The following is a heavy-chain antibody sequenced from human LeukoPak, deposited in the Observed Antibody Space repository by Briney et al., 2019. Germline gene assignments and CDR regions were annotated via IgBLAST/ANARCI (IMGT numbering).Heavy chain of an antibody. CDR3: GMGVMGYCSGGSCWSGFDY. D-gene: IGHD2-15*01. Sequence: GGSLRLSCAASGFTFNNYWMSWVRQAPGKGLEWVANIKEDGSDKYYVDSVKGRFTISRDNAKNSLYLQMNSLRAEDTAVYYFGMGVMGYCSGGSCWSGFDYWGQGTLVTVSS. CDR1: GFTFNNYW. V-gene: IGHV3-7*05. CDR2: IKEDGSDK. J-gene: IGHJ4*02.